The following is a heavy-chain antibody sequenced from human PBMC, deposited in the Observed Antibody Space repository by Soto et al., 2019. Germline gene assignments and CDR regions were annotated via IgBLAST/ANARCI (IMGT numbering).Heavy chain of an antibody. CDR3: SRVSISYGGNSLNTFDI. D-gene: IGHD4-17*01. V-gene: IGHV3-72*01. Sequence: EVQLVESGGGLVQPGGSLGLSCAASGFTFSDHYMYWVRQAPGKGLEWVGRIRNKPNGYTTEYSASVKGRFTISKDDSTSALVLHMNGLKTEDTAVYYCSRVSISYGGNSLNTFDIWGQGTMVTFAS. CDR2: IRNKPNGYTT. J-gene: IGHJ3*02. CDR1: GFTFSDHY.